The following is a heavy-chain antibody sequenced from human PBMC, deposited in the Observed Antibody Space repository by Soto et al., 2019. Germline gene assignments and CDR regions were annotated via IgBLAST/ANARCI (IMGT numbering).Heavy chain of an antibody. D-gene: IGHD4-17*01. V-gene: IGHV4-30-4*01. J-gene: IGHJ3*02. CDR1: GDSINNGAYY. Sequence: QVQLQESGPGLLKPSQTLSLTCNVSGDSINNGAYYWSWFRQPPGKGLEWIGYIYYNEVTYYNPSLKSRPTIALETSKNQFSLQLTSVTAADTAVYYCARDHTVTTGAFDIWGPGTMVTVSS. CDR3: ARDHTVTTGAFDI. CDR2: IYYNEVT.